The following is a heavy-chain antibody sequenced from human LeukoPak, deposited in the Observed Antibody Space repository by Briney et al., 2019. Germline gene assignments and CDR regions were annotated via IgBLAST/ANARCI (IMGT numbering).Heavy chain of an antibody. CDR3: AREMYYYDSSGPSNWFDP. D-gene: IGHD3-22*01. CDR2: IHYSGST. CDR1: GGSISSSDYY. Sequence: SETLSLTCTVSGGSISSSDYYWSWIRQPPGKGLEWIGYIHYSGSTYYNPSLKSRVTVSVDTSKEQFSLKLSSVTAADTAVYHCAREMYYYDSSGPSNWFDPWGQGTLVTVSS. V-gene: IGHV4-30-4*01. J-gene: IGHJ5*02.